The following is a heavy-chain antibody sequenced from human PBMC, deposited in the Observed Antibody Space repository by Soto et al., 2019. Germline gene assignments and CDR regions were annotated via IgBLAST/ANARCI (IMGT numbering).Heavy chain of an antibody. V-gene: IGHV3-64D*06. CDR1: GFTFSIYA. CDR2: ISTNGGST. CDR3: VKGEYYYDSSGYYPFDY. J-gene: IGHJ4*02. D-gene: IGHD3-22*01. Sequence: SLRLSCSASGFTFSIYAMHWVRQAPGKGLEYVSSISTNGGSTHYADSVKGRFTISRDNSKNTQYLQMSSLRADDTAVYYCVKGEYYYDSSGYYPFDYWGQGTLVTVSS.